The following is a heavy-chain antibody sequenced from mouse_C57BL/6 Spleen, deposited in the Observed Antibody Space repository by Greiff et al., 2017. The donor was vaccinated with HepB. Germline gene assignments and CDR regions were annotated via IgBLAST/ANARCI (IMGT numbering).Heavy chain of an antibody. D-gene: IGHD1-1*01. Sequence: EVQLVESGGGLVQPGGSLKLSCAASGFTFSDYYMYWVRQTPEKRLEWVAYISNGGGSTYYPDTVKGRFTISRDNAKNTLYLQMSRLKSEDTAMYYCAREIYYGTPYGYFDVWGTGTTVTVSS. V-gene: IGHV5-12*01. CDR2: ISNGGGST. CDR3: AREIYYGTPYGYFDV. CDR1: GFTFSDYY. J-gene: IGHJ1*03.